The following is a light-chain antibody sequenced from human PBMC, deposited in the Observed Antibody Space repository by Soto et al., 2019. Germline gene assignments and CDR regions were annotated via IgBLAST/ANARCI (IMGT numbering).Light chain of an antibody. V-gene: IGLV2-14*03. CDR1: SSDVGAYNY. CDR2: HVS. CDR3: SSYTTSSTYV. J-gene: IGLJ1*01. Sequence: QSALTQPASVSGSPGQSIAISCTGTSSDVGAYNYVSWYQQHPGKAPKLMIYHVSNRPSGVSDRFSGSKSDNTASLTTSGLQAEDEADYYCSSYTTSSTYVFGTGTKVTVL.